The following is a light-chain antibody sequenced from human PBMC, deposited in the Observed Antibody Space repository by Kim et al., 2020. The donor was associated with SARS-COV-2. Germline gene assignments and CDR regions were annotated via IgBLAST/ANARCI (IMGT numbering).Light chain of an antibody. V-gene: IGLV3-19*01. CDR2: GKN. CDR3: NSRDSNDNVV. Sequence: VALGKTVRITCQGDNLRSYYETWYQQKPGQAPIVVIYGKNNRPSGIPDRFSGSSSGNTASLTITGTQAGDEADYYCNSRDSNDNVVFGGGTQLTVL. J-gene: IGLJ2*01. CDR1: NLRSYY.